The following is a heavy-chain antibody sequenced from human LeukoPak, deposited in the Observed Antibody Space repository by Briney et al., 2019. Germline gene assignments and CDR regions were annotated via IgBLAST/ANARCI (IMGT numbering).Heavy chain of an antibody. D-gene: IGHD1-1*01. CDR1: GFTFSSYA. CDR3: AKVPQGNWNSSY. J-gene: IGHJ4*02. Sequence: GGSLRLSCAASGFTFSSYAMSWVRQAPGKGLEWVAVISYDGSNKYYADSVKGRFTISRDNSKNTLYLQMNSLRAEDTAVYYCAKVPQGNWNSSYWGQGTLVTVSS. CDR2: ISYDGSNK. V-gene: IGHV3-30*18.